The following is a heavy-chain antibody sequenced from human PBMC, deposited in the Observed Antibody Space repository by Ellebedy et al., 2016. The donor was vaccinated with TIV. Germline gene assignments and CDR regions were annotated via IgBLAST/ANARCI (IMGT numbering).Heavy chain of an antibody. J-gene: IGHJ2*01. CDR3: ARNRVIFTFEKSYFDL. CDR1: GDSISSSTYY. D-gene: IGHD3-16*01. V-gene: IGHV4-39*01. CDR2: IYSTGST. Sequence: ESLKISCSVSGDSISSSTYYWGWIRQPPGKGLEWIGTIYSTGSTYYNPSLPSRVTISVDTSKNQFSLNLRSVTAADTAMYYCARNRVIFTFEKSYFDLWGRGTLVTVSS.